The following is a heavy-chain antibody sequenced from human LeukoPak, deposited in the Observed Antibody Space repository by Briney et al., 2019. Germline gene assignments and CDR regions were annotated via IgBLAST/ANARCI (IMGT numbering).Heavy chain of an antibody. J-gene: IGHJ5*02. Sequence: GRSLRLSCAASGFTFSSYAMHWVRQAPGKGLEWVAVISYDGSNKYYADSVKGRFTISRDNSKNTLYLQMNSLRAEDTAVYYCATVPVGQYSYDSWGQGSLVTVSS. D-gene: IGHD5-18*01. CDR2: ISYDGSNK. CDR1: GFTFSSYA. CDR3: ATVPVGQYSYDS. V-gene: IGHV3-30-3*01.